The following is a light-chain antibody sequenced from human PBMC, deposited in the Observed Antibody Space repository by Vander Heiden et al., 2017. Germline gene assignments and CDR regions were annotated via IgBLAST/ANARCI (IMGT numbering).Light chain of an antibody. CDR2: DAS. CDR3: QQLSNWPRGLT. Sequence: EIVLTQSPATLSLSPGERATLSCRASQSVSSYLAWYQQKPGQAPRLLIYDASNRATGIPARFSGSGAGTDFTLTISSREPEDFAVYYCQQLSNWPRGLTFGGGTKVEIK. CDR1: QSVSSY. J-gene: IGKJ4*01. V-gene: IGKV3-11*01.